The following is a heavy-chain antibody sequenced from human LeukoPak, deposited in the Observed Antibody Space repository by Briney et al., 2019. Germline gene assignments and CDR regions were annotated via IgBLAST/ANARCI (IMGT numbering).Heavy chain of an antibody. J-gene: IGHJ4*02. Sequence: GGTLRLSCAASGFTFSSYGMSWVRQAPGKGLEWVSAISGSGGSTYYADSVKGRFTISRDNSKNTLYLQMNSLRAEDTAVYYCAKDHGRDYYGSGRYDYWGQGTLVTVSS. V-gene: IGHV3-23*01. D-gene: IGHD3-10*01. CDR1: GFTFSSYG. CDR2: ISGSGGST. CDR3: AKDHGRDYYGSGRYDY.